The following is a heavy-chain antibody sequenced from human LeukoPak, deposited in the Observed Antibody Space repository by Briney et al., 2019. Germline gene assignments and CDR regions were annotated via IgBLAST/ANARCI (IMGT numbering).Heavy chain of an antibody. CDR3: ATDRNSGKYYDY. D-gene: IGHD1-26*01. Sequence: PGGSLRLSCAASGFIFSSYSMSWVRQAPGKGLEWVSVITGSGGNTYYADSVKGRFTISKDNSKNTVYLQMSSLRAEDTAVYYCATDRNSGKYYDYWGQGTLVTVSS. J-gene: IGHJ4*02. CDR1: GFIFSSYS. V-gene: IGHV3-23*01. CDR2: ITGSGGNT.